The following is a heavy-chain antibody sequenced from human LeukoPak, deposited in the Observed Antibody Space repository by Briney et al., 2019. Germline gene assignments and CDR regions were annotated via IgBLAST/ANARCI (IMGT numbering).Heavy chain of an antibody. CDR2: VYYTGST. CDR1: GGSVSSASYY. J-gene: IGHJ2*01. Sequence: PSETLSLTCTVSGGSVSSASYYWSWIRQPPGKGLEWIAYVYYTGSTNYNPSLKSRVTISLDTSKNQFSLKLSSVTAADTAVYYCARETPLTHFDLWGRGTLVTVSS. D-gene: IGHD4/OR15-4a*01. CDR3: ARETPLTHFDL. V-gene: IGHV4-61*01.